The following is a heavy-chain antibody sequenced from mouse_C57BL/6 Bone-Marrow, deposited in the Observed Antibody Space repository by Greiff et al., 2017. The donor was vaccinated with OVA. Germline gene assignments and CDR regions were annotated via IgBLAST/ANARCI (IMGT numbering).Heavy chain of an antibody. CDR1: GYAFSSSW. J-gene: IGHJ3*01. CDR2: IYPGDGDT. D-gene: IGHD2-3*01. CDR3: ARNYDGYYWFAY. V-gene: IGHV1-82*01. Sequence: QVQLQQSGPELVNHRSPVKISCKASGYAFSSSWMNWVKQRPGKGLEWIGRIYPGDGDTNYNGKFKGKATLTADKSSSTAYMQLSSLTSEDSAVYFCARNYDGYYWFAYWGQGTLVTVSA.